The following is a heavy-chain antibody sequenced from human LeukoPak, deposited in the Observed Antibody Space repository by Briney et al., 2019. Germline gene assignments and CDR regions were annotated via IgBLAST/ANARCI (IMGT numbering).Heavy chain of an antibody. Sequence: SETLSLTCTVSGGSISSYYWSWIRQPPGKGLEWIGYIYYSGSTNYNPSLKSRVTISVDTSKNQFSLKLSSVTAADTAVYYCAGDYDFWSGDYYPSLSFDYWGQGTLVTVSS. V-gene: IGHV4-59*01. CDR3: AGDYDFWSGDYYPSLSFDY. D-gene: IGHD3-3*01. J-gene: IGHJ4*02. CDR2: IYYSGST. CDR1: GGSISSYY.